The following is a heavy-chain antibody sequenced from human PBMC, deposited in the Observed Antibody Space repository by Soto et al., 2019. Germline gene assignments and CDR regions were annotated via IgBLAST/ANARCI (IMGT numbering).Heavy chain of an antibody. CDR1: GGSFSGYY. CDR2: INHSGST. D-gene: IGHD2-2*01. J-gene: IGHJ6*03. CDR3: ARGSQGNCSSTSCYGGTWGPYYYYMDV. V-gene: IGHV4-34*01. Sequence: PSGTLSLTCAVCGGSFSGYYWSWIRQPPGKGLEWIGEINHSGSTNYNPSLKSRVTISVDTSKNQFSLKLSSVTAADTAVYYCARGSQGNCSSTSCYGGTWGPYYYYMDVWGKGTTVTVSS.